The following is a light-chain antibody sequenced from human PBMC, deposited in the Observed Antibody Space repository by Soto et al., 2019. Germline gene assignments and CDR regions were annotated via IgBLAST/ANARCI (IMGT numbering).Light chain of an antibody. Sequence: SYELTQPPSVSVSPRQTASITCSGDKLGHKYACWYQQKPGQSPVLVIYQDNKRPSGIPERFSGSNSGNTATLTISGTQAMDEADYYCQAWDSSTAVFGGGTQLTVL. CDR3: QAWDSSTAV. J-gene: IGLJ7*01. CDR2: QDN. V-gene: IGLV3-1*01. CDR1: KLGHKY.